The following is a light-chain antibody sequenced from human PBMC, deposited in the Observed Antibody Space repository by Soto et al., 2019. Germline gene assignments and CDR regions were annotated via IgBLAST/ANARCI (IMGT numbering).Light chain of an antibody. CDR3: QQYGSSQYT. J-gene: IGKJ2*01. V-gene: IGKV3-20*01. CDR1: HSVSSSY. Sequence: EIVLTQSPGTLSLSPGERATLSCRASHSVSSSYLAWYQQKPGQAPRLLIYGASSRATGIPDRFSGSGSGTDFTLTISRLEPADFAVYYCQQYGSSQYTFGQGTKLEIK. CDR2: GAS.